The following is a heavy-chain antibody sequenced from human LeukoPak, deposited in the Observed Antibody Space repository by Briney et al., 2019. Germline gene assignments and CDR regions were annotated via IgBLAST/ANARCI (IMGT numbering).Heavy chain of an antibody. J-gene: IGHJ4*02. CDR2: LFSTGSA. D-gene: IGHD3-3*01. Sequence: SETLSLTCTVSGGSISSYYWSWIRQPPGKGLELIGSLFSTGSATLNPSLTSRVTMSLDTSRSQFSLKLSSVTAEDSAVYYCARFKSGGFSYFDSWGQGTLVAVSS. V-gene: IGHV4-4*07. CDR3: ARFKSGGFSYFDS. CDR1: GGSISSYY.